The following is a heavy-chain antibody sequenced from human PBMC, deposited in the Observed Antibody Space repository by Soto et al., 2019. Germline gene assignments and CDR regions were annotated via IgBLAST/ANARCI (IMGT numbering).Heavy chain of an antibody. J-gene: IGHJ4*02. CDR2: IKSKTDVGTT. CDR1: GFTFSNAW. Sequence: GGSLRLSCAASGFTFSNAWMSWVRQAQGKGREWVGRIKSKTDVGTTDYAAPVKGRFTISRDESKNTLYLQMNSLKTEDTAVYYCSTGAPLLPATYYFDYWGQGTLVTVSS. V-gene: IGHV3-15*01. CDR3: STGAPLLPATYYFDY.